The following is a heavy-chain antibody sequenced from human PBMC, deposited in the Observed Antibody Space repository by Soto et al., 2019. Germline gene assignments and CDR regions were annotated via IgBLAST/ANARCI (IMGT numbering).Heavy chain of an antibody. D-gene: IGHD3-10*01. Sequence: EVQLVESGGGLVQPGGSLRLSCAASGFTFSTYWMHWVRQVPGKGLMWVSRIIGDGSNTNYADSVTGRFTISRDNAKNTRYLQMNRLTDEYTAVYYCARGTRVGGFGELQYGGQGILVTVSS. J-gene: IGHJ4*02. CDR2: IIGDGSNT. V-gene: IGHV3-74*01. CDR3: ARGTRVGGFGELQY. CDR1: GFTFSTYW.